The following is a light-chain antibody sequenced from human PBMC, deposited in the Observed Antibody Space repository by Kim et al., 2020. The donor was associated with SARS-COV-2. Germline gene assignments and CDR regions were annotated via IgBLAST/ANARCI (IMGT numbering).Light chain of an antibody. Sequence: SPGQTARITCSGDALTNQYAYWYQQKPGQAPVVVIYKDTERPSGIPERFSGSSSGTTVTLTISGVQAEDEADYHCQSADSTGSYVVFGGGTQLTVL. CDR3: QSADSTGSYVV. CDR1: ALTNQY. J-gene: IGLJ2*01. CDR2: KDT. V-gene: IGLV3-25*03.